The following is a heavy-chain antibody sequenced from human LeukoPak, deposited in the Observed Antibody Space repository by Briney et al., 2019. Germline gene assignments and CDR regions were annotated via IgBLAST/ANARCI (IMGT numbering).Heavy chain of an antibody. Sequence: GGSLRLSCAASGFTFSTYTMTWVRQAPGKGLEWVSGTSISGDTTYYADSVKGRFTISRDNSKNTLFLQMNSLRAEDTAVYYCAKDCGYWGQGTLVTVSS. V-gene: IGHV3-23*01. CDR2: TSISGDTT. CDR1: GFTFSTYT. J-gene: IGHJ4*02. CDR3: AKDCGY.